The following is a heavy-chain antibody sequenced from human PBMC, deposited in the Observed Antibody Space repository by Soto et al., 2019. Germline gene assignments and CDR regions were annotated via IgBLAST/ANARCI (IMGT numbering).Heavy chain of an antibody. CDR2: IRYDGSNK. D-gene: IGHD4-17*01. Sequence: GGSLRLSCAASGFTFSSLWMSWVRQAPGKGLEWVAVIRYDGSNKYYADSVKGRFTISRDNSKNTLYLQMNSLRAEDTAVYYCARDRPDYGDYAFDIWGQGTMVTVSS. V-gene: IGHV3-33*08. CDR1: GFTFSSLW. CDR3: ARDRPDYGDYAFDI. J-gene: IGHJ3*02.